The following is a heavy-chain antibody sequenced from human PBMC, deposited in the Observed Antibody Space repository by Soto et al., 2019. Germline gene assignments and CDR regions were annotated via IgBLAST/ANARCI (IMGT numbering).Heavy chain of an antibody. CDR3: TIDFSSGEVY. V-gene: IGHV3-48*02. Sequence: GGALRLSCAASGFTYSNYAMDWVRQAPKKGLEGVEYISASSSGIYYADSVKGGFTSSRDNAKNALYVQVNSLREEDTAVYYGTIDFSSGEVYWGQGVQVTVSS. CDR2: ISASSSGI. D-gene: IGHD3-10*01. J-gene: IGHJ1*01. CDR1: GFTYSNYA.